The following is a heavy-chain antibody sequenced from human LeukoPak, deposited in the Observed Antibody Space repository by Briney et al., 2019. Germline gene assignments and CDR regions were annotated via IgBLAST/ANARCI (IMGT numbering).Heavy chain of an antibody. D-gene: IGHD1-26*01. Sequence: GESLKISCKVSGYGFTSYCIGWVRQMPGKGLEWMGIIYPGDSGPTYSPSFQGQVTISVDKSINTAYLQWSNLQASDTAMYYCGMSGDRVPLQDDVFDVWGQGTMVTVST. CDR2: IYPGDSGP. CDR1: GYGFTSYC. CDR3: GMSGDRVPLQDDVFDV. J-gene: IGHJ3*01. V-gene: IGHV5-51*01.